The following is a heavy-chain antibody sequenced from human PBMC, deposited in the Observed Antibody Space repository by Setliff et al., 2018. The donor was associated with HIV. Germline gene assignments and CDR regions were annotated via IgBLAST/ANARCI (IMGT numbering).Heavy chain of an antibody. J-gene: IGHJ4*02. V-gene: IGHV4-61*09. CDR2: VYTTGSA. Sequence: NPSETLSLTCTVSGASFIRSRYYWSWIRQPAGKGLEWIGHVYTTGSASYNPTLESRVTILEALSKNQFSLNLDSVTAADTAEYVCARALAVGSGWNYFDLWGPGTLVTVSS. CDR1: GASFIRSRYY. D-gene: IGHD6-19*01. CDR3: ARALAVGSGWNYFDL.